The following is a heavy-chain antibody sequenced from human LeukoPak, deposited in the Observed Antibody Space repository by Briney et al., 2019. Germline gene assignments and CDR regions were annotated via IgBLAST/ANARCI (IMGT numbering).Heavy chain of an antibody. CDR2: IIPIFGTA. D-gene: IGHD2-2*01. CDR3: AGGATYCSSTSCYAGWFDP. CDR1: GGTFSSYA. J-gene: IGHJ5*02. V-gene: IGHV1-69*13. Sequence: ASVEVSCKASGGTFSSYAISWVRQAPGQGLEWMGGIIPIFGTANYAQKFQGRVTITADESTSTAYMELSSLRSEDTAVYYCAGGATYCSSTSCYAGWFDPWGQGTLVTVSS.